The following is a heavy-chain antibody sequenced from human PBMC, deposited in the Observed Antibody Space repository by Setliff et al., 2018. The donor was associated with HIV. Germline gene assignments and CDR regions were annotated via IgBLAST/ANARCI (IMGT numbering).Heavy chain of an antibody. CDR1: GYTFTGYY. Sequence: ASVKVSCKASGYTFTGYYMHWVRQGPGQGLEWMGWINPNSGGTNYAQKFQGRVTMTRDTSISTAYMELSRLRSDDTAVYYCARDRYYDSSGYYWFDAFDIWGQGTMVTVSS. CDR3: ARDRYYDSSGYYWFDAFDI. D-gene: IGHD3-22*01. J-gene: IGHJ3*02. CDR2: INPNSGGT. V-gene: IGHV1-2*02.